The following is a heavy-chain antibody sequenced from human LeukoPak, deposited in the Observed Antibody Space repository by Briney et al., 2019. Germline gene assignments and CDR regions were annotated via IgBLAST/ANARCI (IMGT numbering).Heavy chain of an antibody. CDR2: INHNGST. CDR3: ARTRPDIVVVPAAISQRGYYYYYYYMDV. V-gene: IGHV4-34*01. CDR1: GGSFSGYY. J-gene: IGHJ6*03. D-gene: IGHD2-2*02. Sequence: SSETLSLTCAVYGGSFSGYYWSWIRQPPGKGLEWIGEINHNGSTNYNPSLKSRVTISVDTSKNQFSLKLSSVTAADTAVYYCARTRPDIVVVPAAISQRGYYYYYYYMDVWGKGTTVTVSS.